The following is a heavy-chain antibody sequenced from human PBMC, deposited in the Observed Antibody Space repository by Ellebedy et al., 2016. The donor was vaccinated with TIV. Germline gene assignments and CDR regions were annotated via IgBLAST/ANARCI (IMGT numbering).Heavy chain of an antibody. V-gene: IGHV3-72*01. CDR1: GFSFSDHD. CDR2: ARSKAKSYTT. D-gene: IGHD2-15*01. J-gene: IGHJ4*02. Sequence: GESLKISCVVSGFSFSDHDMDWVRQALGKGLEWVGRARSKAKSYTTEYAASVKGRFTISRDDSKNSLYLQMNSLKTDDTAVYYCVSGYCRGGSCSSGWGHWGQGTLVTVSS. CDR3: VSGYCRGGSCSSGWGH.